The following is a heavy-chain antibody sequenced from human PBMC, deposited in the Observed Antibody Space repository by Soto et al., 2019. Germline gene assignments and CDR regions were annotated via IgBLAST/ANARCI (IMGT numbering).Heavy chain of an antibody. Sequence: SETLSLTCAISGDSVSSNSAAWNWIRQSPSRGLEWLGRTYYRSKWYNDYAVSVKSRITINPDTSKNQFSLQLNSVTPEDTAVYYCARGAYSSSWPDHHGMDIWGQGTTVTV. CDR1: GDSVSSNSAA. V-gene: IGHV6-1*01. D-gene: IGHD6-13*01. CDR2: TYYRSKWYN. J-gene: IGHJ6*02. CDR3: ARGAYSSSWPDHHGMDI.